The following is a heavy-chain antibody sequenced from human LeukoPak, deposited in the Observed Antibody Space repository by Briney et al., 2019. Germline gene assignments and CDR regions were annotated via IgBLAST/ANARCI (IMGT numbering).Heavy chain of an antibody. Sequence: GGSLRLSCAASGFTFSSYDIHWVRQAPGKGLEWVAVISYEGTNKYYADSVKGRFTISRDNSKNTLYSKNTLYLQMNSLRAEDTAVYYCAKAAAADYGMDVWGKGTTVTVSS. V-gene: IGHV3-30*18. CDR2: ISYEGTNK. D-gene: IGHD6-13*01. CDR3: AKAAAADYGMDV. CDR1: GFTFSSYD. J-gene: IGHJ6*04.